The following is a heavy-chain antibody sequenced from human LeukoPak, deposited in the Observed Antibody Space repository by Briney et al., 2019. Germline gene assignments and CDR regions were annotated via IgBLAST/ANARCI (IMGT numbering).Heavy chain of an antibody. Sequence: PGGSLRLSCAASGFTFSSYAMSWVRQAPGKGLEWVSAISGSGGSTYYADSVKGRFTISRDNSKNTLYLQMNSLRAEDTAVYYCAKDGGTMIVVVLKDPPFWGQGTLVTVSS. CDR1: GFTFSSYA. D-gene: IGHD3-22*01. CDR2: ISGSGGST. V-gene: IGHV3-23*01. CDR3: AKDGGTMIVVVLKDPPF. J-gene: IGHJ4*02.